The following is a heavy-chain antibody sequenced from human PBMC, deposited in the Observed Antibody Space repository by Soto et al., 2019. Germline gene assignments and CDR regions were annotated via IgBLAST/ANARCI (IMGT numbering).Heavy chain of an antibody. Sequence: SETLSLTCAVYGVSFSGYYWSWIRQPPGKGLEWIGEINHSGSTNYNPSLKSRVTISVDTSKNQFSLKLSSVTAADTAVYYCAREQWVYYYYYGMGVWGQGTTVT. CDR2: INHSGST. CDR1: GVSFSGYY. V-gene: IGHV4-34*01. J-gene: IGHJ6*02. D-gene: IGHD1-26*01. CDR3: AREQWVYYYYYGMGV.